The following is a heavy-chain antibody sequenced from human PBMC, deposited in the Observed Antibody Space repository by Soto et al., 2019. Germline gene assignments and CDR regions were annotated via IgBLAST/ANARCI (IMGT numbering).Heavy chain of an antibody. CDR2: INPSGGST. CDR1: GYTFTSYY. J-gene: IGHJ6*02. V-gene: IGHV1-46*01. Sequence: ASVKVSRKASGYTFTSYYMHWVRQAPGQGLEWMGIINPSGGSTSYAQKFQGRVTMTRDTSTSTVYMELSSLRSEDTAVYYCARGKTTNHYYYGMDVWGQGTTVTVSS. CDR3: ARGKTTNHYYYGMDV. D-gene: IGHD4-4*01.